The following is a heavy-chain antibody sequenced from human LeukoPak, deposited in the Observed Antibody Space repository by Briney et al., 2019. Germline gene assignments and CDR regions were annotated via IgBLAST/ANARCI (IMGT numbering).Heavy chain of an antibody. CDR2: MNSNSCNT. D-gene: IGHD2-15*01. Sequence: EASVKVSCKASGYTFTSYDINWVRQAPGQGREWMVWMNSNSCNTGYAQKFQGRLTITRITSISTAYMELSSLRSEDTAVYYCERGASRSFDYWGQGTLVTVSS. V-gene: IGHV1-8*03. CDR3: ERGASRSFDY. CDR1: GYTFTSYD. J-gene: IGHJ4*02.